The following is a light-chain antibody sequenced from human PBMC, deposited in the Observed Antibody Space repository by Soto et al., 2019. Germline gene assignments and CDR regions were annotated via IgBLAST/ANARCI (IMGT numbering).Light chain of an antibody. CDR1: QSVSSSY. J-gene: IGKJ1*01. CDR3: QQRSNWPPTWT. CDR2: EAS. Sequence: EIVLTQSPGTLSLSPGERATLSCRASQSVSSSYLAWYQQKPGQAPRLLIYEASNRPTGIPARFSGSGSGTDFTLTISSLEPEDFAVYYCQQRSNWPPTWTVGQGTKGETK. V-gene: IGKV3D-20*02.